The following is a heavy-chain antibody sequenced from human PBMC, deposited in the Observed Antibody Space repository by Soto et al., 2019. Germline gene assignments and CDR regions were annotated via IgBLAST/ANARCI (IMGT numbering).Heavy chain of an antibody. CDR3: VKDPSGGFCSGPGCSF. CDR1: GFIFGSYA. CDR2: IGRNGEST. Sequence: GGSLRLSCAASGFIFGSYAMSWVRQAPGKGLKWVSGIGRNGESTWYADSVKGRFTIFRDNSGNILYLQMNSLRAEDTAVYYCVKDPSGGFCSGPGCSFWGQGTLVTVSS. D-gene: IGHD2-15*01. V-gene: IGHV3-23*01. J-gene: IGHJ4*02.